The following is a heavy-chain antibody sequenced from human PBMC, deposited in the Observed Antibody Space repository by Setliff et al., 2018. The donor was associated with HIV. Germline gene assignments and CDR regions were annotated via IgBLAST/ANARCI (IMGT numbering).Heavy chain of an antibody. Sequence: GGSLRLSCAASGFSFSSYSMNWVRQAPGKGLEWIAYINTATVTTTVYYADSVKGRFTVSRDNAKNSLFLDMNGLRDDDSAVYYCARVGRIYYFEHWGQGTVVTVSS. J-gene: IGHJ4*02. CDR2: INTATVTTT. CDR1: GFSFSSYS. V-gene: IGHV3-48*02. CDR3: ARVGRIYYFEH. D-gene: IGHD1-26*01.